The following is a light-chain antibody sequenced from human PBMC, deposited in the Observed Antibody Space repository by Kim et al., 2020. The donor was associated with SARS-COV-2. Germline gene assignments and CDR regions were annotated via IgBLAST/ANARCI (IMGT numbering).Light chain of an antibody. V-gene: IGLV3-1*01. CDR1: KLVDNY. Sequence: SLSQEQPARLTFAGVKLVDNYACWYQQRPGPSPVLVIYQDSKRPSGIPERFSGSNSGNTATLTISGTQAMDEAAYYCQAWDSSTYVFGTGTKVTVL. J-gene: IGLJ1*01. CDR3: QAWDSSTYV. CDR2: QDS.